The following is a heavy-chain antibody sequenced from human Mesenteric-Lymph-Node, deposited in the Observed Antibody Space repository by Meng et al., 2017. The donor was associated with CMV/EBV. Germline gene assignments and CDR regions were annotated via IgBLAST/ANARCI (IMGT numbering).Heavy chain of an antibody. CDR2: IRYDGSNK. Sequence: GESLKISCAASGFTFSSYGMHWVRQAPGKGLEWVAFIRYDGSNKYYADSVKGRFTISRDNSKNTLYLQMNSLRAEDTAVYYCAKDLIGYCSSTSCSRVDYWGQGTLVTVSS. J-gene: IGHJ4*02. CDR3: AKDLIGYCSSTSCSRVDY. D-gene: IGHD2-2*01. V-gene: IGHV3-30*02. CDR1: GFTFSSYG.